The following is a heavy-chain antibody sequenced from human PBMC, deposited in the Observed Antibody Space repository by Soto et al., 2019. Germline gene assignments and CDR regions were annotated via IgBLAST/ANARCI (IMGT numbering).Heavy chain of an antibody. D-gene: IGHD2-15*01. CDR1: GFIFSGYW. J-gene: IGHJ6*02. Sequence: QVQLVESGGGLVKPGGSLRLSCAASGFIFSGYWMTWIRQAPGKGLEWVSYISGSGGHIYYADSVKGRFTISRDNAKDSLYLQLNSLRVEDTAVYYCASARPAIVMVVGHTPGYYGMDVWGQGTTVTFSS. CDR2: ISGSGGHI. V-gene: IGHV3-11*01. CDR3: ASARPAIVMVVGHTPGYYGMDV.